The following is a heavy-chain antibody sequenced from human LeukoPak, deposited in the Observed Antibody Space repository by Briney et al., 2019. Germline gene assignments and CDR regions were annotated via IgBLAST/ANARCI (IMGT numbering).Heavy chain of an antibody. J-gene: IGHJ6*02. V-gene: IGHV3-33*01. Sequence: GGSLRLSCAASGFTFSSYGMHWVRQAPGKGLEWVAVIWYDGSNKYYADSVKGRFTISRDNSKNTLYLQMNSLRAEDTAVYYCARAGAAMVYYYYYGMDVWGQGTTVTVSS. CDR2: IWYDGSNK. CDR1: GFTFSSYG. CDR3: ARAGAAMVYYYYYGMDV. D-gene: IGHD5-18*01.